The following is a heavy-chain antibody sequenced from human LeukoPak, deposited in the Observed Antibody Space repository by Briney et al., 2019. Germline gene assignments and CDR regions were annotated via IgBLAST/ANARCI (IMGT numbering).Heavy chain of an antibody. CDR3: VRTNPWDLTYYFDY. V-gene: IGHV4-59*11. J-gene: IGHJ4*02. CDR1: GGSIKSHF. CDR2: IFHSGST. D-gene: IGHD1-14*01. Sequence: PSETLSLTCTVSGGSIKSHFWSWVRQPPGKSLEWIGYIFHSGSTNYNPSLTSRVTISVDTSKNQFSLRLTSVTAADTAVYYCVRTNPWDLTYYFDYWGQGTLVTVSS.